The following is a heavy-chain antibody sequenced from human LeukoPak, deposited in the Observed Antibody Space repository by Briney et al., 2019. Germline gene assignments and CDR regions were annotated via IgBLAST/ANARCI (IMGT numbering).Heavy chain of an antibody. V-gene: IGHV4-31*03. CDR2: IYYSGST. Sequence: PSETLSLTCTVSGGSISSGGYYWSWIRQHPGKGLEWIGYIYYSGSTYYNPSLKSRVTISVDTSKNQFSLKLSSVTAADTAVYYCARGLTTVTTRNYFDYWGQGTLVTVSS. D-gene: IGHD4-17*01. CDR3: ARGLTTVTTRNYFDY. J-gene: IGHJ4*02. CDR1: GGSISSGGYY.